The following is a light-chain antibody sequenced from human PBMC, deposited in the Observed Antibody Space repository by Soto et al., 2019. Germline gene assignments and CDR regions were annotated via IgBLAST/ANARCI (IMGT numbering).Light chain of an antibody. CDR2: KAS. J-gene: IGKJ1*01. CDR3: QQYNSYSWT. Sequence: DIQMTQSPSTLSASVGDRVTITCRASQSISNWLAWYQQKPGKAPKLLIYKASSLESGVPSRFSGSGSGTEFTLTISSLQPDDFGTYYCQQYNSYSWTFGQGTRVEIK. CDR1: QSISNW. V-gene: IGKV1-5*03.